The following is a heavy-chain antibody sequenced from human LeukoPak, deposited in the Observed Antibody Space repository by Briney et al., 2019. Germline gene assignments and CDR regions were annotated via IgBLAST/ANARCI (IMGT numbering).Heavy chain of an antibody. CDR2: IYYSGST. CDR1: GGSISSGAY. Sequence: NPSETLSLTCAVSGGSISSGAYWGWVRQPPGKGLEWIGYIYYSGSTYYNPSLKSRVTISVDTSKNQFSLKLSSVTAADTAVYYCATRIVGAAKLDYWGQGTLVTVSS. D-gene: IGHD1-26*01. V-gene: IGHV4-30-4*08. CDR3: ATRIVGAAKLDY. J-gene: IGHJ4*02.